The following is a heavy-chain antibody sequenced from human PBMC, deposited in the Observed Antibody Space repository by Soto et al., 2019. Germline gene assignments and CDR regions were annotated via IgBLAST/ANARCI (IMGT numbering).Heavy chain of an antibody. CDR3: AKRNAGSGGSNDFDY. J-gene: IGHJ4*02. V-gene: IGHV3-23*01. CDR2: ISGSGGYT. CDR1: GFTFILYA. D-gene: IGHD2-15*01. Sequence: PGGSLRLSCAASGFTFILYAMSWVRQAPGKGLEWVSTISGSGGYTYYADSVKGRFTISRDNSKNTLYLQMNSLRAEDTAVYYCAKRNAGSGGSNDFDYWGQGTLVTVSS.